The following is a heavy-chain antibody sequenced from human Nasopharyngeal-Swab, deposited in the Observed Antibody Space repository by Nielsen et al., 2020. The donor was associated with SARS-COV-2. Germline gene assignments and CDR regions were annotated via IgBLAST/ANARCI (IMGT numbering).Heavy chain of an antibody. CDR3: AKDIVTVTTPSDY. CDR1: GFTFSSYA. J-gene: IGHJ4*02. V-gene: IGHV3-23*01. CDR2: ISGSGGST. D-gene: IGHD4-17*01. Sequence: GESLKISCAASGFTFSSYAMSWVRQAPGKGLEWVSAISGSGGSTYYADSVKGRFTISRDNSKNTLYLQMNSLRAEDTAVYYCAKDIVTVTTPSDYWGQGTLVTVSS.